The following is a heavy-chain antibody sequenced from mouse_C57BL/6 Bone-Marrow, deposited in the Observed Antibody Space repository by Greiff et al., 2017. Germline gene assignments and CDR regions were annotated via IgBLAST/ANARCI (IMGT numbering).Heavy chain of an antibody. CDR2: IDPSDSYT. V-gene: IGHV1-69*01. CDR3: ARDYSNYFYAMDY. Sequence: QVQLKQPGAELVMPGASVTLSCKASGYTFTSYWMHWVKQRPGQGLEWIGEIDPSDSYTNYNQKFKGKSTLTVDKSSSTAYMQLSSLTSEDSAVYYCARDYSNYFYAMDYWGQGTSVTVSS. J-gene: IGHJ4*01. CDR1: GYTFTSYW. D-gene: IGHD2-5*01.